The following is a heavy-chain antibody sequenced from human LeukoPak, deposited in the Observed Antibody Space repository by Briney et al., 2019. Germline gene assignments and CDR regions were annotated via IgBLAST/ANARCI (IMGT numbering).Heavy chain of an antibody. CDR3: SRDIPSLITFGGVGT. D-gene: IGHD3-16*01. V-gene: IGHV1-69*05. CDR1: GGTFSSYA. Sequence: ASVKVSCKASGGTFSSYAISWVRQAPGQGLKWMGRIIPIFGTANYAQKFQGRVTITTDESTSTAYMELSSLRSEDTAVYYCSRDIPSLITFGGVGTWAQGTLVTDFS. CDR2: IIPIFGTA. J-gene: IGHJ5*02.